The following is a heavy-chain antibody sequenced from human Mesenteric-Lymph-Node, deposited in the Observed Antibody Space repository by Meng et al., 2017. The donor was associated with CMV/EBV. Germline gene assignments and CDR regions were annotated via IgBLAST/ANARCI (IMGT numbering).Heavy chain of an antibody. D-gene: IGHD3-10*01. CDR3: ARLWFRELPSEMDS. Sequence: SGPTLVKPTQTLTLTCTFSGFSLTTSGVGVAWIRQPTGKALEWLALIYWNDDKRYSPSLKTRLTIAKYTSENQVVLTMTNMDPVDTDTYYCARLWFRELPSEMDSWGQGTLVTVSS. CDR2: IYWNDDK. V-gene: IGHV2-5*01. J-gene: IGHJ4*02. CDR1: GFSLTTSGVG.